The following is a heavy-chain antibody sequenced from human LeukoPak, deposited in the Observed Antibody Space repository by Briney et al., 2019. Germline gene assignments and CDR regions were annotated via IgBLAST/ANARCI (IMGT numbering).Heavy chain of an antibody. CDR2: IYYSGST. J-gene: IGHJ4*02. CDR3: ASYTYYYDSSGYLDY. Sequence: SETLSLTCTVSGGSISSSSYYWGWIRQPPGKGLEWIGSIYYSGSTYYNPSLKSRVTISVDTSKNQFSLKLSPVTAADTAVYYCASYTYYYDSSGYLDYWGQGTLVTVSS. D-gene: IGHD3-22*01. CDR1: GGSISSSSYY. V-gene: IGHV4-39*01.